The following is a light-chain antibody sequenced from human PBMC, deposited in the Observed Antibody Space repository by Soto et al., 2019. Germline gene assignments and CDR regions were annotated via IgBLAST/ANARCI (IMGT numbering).Light chain of an antibody. CDR2: GAS. V-gene: IGKV3-20*01. Sequence: EIVLTQSPGTLSLSPGERATLSCRASQSVSSSYLAWYQQKPGQAPRLLIYGASSRATGIPDRLSGRGSGTDFTLTISRLEPEDFAVYYCQQYGSAPRTFGQGTKLEIK. CDR1: QSVSSSY. J-gene: IGKJ2*01. CDR3: QQYGSAPRT.